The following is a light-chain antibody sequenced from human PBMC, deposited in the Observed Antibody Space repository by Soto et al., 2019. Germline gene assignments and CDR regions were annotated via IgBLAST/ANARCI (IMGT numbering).Light chain of an antibody. V-gene: IGKV1-5*01. J-gene: IGKJ1*01. Sequence: IQMTQSPSTLSASIGDRVTITCRASQSINNRLAWYQQMPGKAPNLLIYDASSLERGVPSRFSASGSETEFSLTISSLQPDDSATYYCQQYEVYPWTFGQGTKVDIK. CDR3: QQYEVYPWT. CDR1: QSINNR. CDR2: DAS.